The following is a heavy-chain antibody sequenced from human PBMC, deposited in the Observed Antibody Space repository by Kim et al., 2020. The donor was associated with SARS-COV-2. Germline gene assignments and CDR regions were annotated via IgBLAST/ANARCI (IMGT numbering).Heavy chain of an antibody. J-gene: IGHJ3*02. Sequence: GGSLRLSCAASGFTLSRHAMHWVRQAPGKGLEWVAGISYDGSTKDYEDSVKGRFTISRDSSENTLYLHMHSLRAEDTAIYYCAREYGEYNEGGFNIWG. CDR3: AREYGEYNEGGFNI. CDR1: GFTLSRHA. D-gene: IGHD4-17*01. CDR2: ISYDGSTK. V-gene: IGHV3-30*04.